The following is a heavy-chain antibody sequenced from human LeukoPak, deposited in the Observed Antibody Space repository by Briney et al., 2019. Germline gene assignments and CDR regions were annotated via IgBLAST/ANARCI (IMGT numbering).Heavy chain of an antibody. V-gene: IGHV4-30-2*01. CDR2: IYHSGST. Sequence: PSETLSLTCAVSGGSISSGSYSWSWIRQPPGKGLEWIGYIYHSGSTYYNPSLKSRVTISVDRSKNQFSLKLSSVTAADTAVYYCALTYCSGGSCFPFDPWGQGTLVTVSS. CDR3: ALTYCSGGSCFPFDP. J-gene: IGHJ5*02. CDR1: GGSISSGSYS. D-gene: IGHD2-15*01.